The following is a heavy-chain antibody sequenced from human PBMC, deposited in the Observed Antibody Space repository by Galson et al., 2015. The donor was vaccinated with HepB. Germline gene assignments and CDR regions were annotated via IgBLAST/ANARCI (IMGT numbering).Heavy chain of an antibody. CDR2: ISAYNGNT. J-gene: IGHJ6*02. CDR1: GYTFNSYG. Sequence: SVKVSCKASGYTFNSYGISWVRQAPGQGLEWMGWISAYNGNTNYTQKLQGRVTMTTDTSTSTAYMELRSLRSDDTAVYYCARDKQLDKYYYGMDVWGQGTTVTVSS. D-gene: IGHD1-1*01. CDR3: ARDKQLDKYYYGMDV. V-gene: IGHV1-18*01.